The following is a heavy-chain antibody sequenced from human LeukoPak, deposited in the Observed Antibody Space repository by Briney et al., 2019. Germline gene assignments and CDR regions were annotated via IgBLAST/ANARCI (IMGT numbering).Heavy chain of an antibody. CDR3: ARDGMWHYGSGLDP. CDR2: IYTSGST. J-gene: IGHJ5*02. CDR1: GGSISSYY. D-gene: IGHD3-10*01. Sequence: SETLSLTCTVSGGSISSYYWSWIRQLAGKGLEWIGRIYTSGSTKYNPSLKSRVTMSVETSKNQLSLKLSSVTAADTALYYCARDGMWHYGSGLDPWGQGTLVTVSS. V-gene: IGHV4-4*07.